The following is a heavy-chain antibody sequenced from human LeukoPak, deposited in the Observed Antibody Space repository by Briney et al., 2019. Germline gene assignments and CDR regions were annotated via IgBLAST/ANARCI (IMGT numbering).Heavy chain of an antibody. CDR1: GGSITSDDYY. CDR2: TYYSGSA. Sequence: PSETLSLTCTVSGGSITSDDYYWSWIRQPPGKGLEWIGYTYYSGSAYYNPSLKSRVVISVDMFKTQFSLKVTSVTAADMAVYYCARAPVRGVSGYYFDHWGQGTLVTVSS. CDR3: ARAPVRGVSGYYFDH. V-gene: IGHV4-30-4*01. J-gene: IGHJ4*02. D-gene: IGHD3-10*01.